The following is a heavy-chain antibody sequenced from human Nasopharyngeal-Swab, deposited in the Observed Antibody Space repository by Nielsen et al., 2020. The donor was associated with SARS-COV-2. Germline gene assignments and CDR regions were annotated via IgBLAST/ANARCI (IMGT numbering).Heavy chain of an antibody. CDR2: IDPSDSYT. D-gene: IGHD5-18*01. J-gene: IGHJ6*03. CDR3: AREYTYGYYYYMDV. V-gene: IGHV5-10-1*01. Sequence: VRQMPGKGLEWMGRIDPSDSYTNYSPSFQGHVTISADKSISTAYLQWSSLKASDTAMYYRAREYTYGYYYYMDVWGKGTTVTVSS.